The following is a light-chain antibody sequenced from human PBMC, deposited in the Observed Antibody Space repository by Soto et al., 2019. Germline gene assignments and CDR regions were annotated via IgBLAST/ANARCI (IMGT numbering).Light chain of an antibody. V-gene: IGKV3-15*01. Sequence: EILITQSPATLSVSPGERATLSCRASQSVSSNLAWYQQKPGQPPRLLIYGASTRATGIPARLSGGGSGTEFTLTISSLQSEDFAVYYCQQYNIWWTFGQGTKVDIK. CDR3: QQYNIWWT. J-gene: IGKJ1*01. CDR1: QSVSSN. CDR2: GAS.